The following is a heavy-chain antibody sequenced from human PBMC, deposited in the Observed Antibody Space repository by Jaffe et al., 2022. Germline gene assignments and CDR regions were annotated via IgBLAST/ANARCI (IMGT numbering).Heavy chain of an antibody. J-gene: IGHJ3*01. CDR3: AKGMITFGGVILE. Sequence: QVQLVESGGGVVQPGGSLRLSCAASGFTFSSYGMHWVRQAPGKGLEWVAFIRYDGSNKYYADSVKGRFTISRDNSKNTLYLQMNSLRAEDTAVYYCAKGMITFGGVILEWGQGTMVTVSS. D-gene: IGHD3-16*01. CDR2: IRYDGSNK. CDR1: GFTFSSYG. V-gene: IGHV3-30*02.